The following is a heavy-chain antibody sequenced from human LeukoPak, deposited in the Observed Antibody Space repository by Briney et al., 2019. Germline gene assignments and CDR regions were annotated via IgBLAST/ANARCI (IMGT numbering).Heavy chain of an antibody. J-gene: IGHJ4*02. CDR1: GGSISSYY. CDR2: IYYSGST. V-gene: IGHV4-59*08. D-gene: IGHD4-17*01. CDR3: ASNDYGDSRFDY. Sequence: PSETLSLTCTVSGGSISSYYWSWIRQPPGKGLEWIGYIYYSGSTNYNPSLKSRVTISVDTSKNQFSLKLSSVTAADTAVYYCASNDYGDSRFDYWGQGTLVTVSS.